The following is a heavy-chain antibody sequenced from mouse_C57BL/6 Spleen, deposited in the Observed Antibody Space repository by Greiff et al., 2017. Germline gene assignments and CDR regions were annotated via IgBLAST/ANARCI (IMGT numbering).Heavy chain of an antibody. CDR3: ARDDGAMDY. Sequence: QVQLQQSGPELVKPGASVKISCKASGYAFSSSWMNWVKQRPGKGLEWIGRIYPEDGETKYAPKFQGKATITADTSSNTAYLQLSSLTSEDTAVYYCARDDGAMDYWGQGTSVTVSS. CDR2: IYPEDGET. V-gene: IGHV1-82*01. D-gene: IGHD2-12*01. J-gene: IGHJ4*01. CDR1: GYAFSSSW.